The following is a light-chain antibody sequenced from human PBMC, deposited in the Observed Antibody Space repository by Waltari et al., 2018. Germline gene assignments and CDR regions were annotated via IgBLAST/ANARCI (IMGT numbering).Light chain of an antibody. CDR2: KVF. CDR3: MQATQWPLT. J-gene: IGKJ1*01. CDR1: QSLVHSDGKTY. Sequence: DVVMTQSPLSLPVTLGQPATISCRSSQSLVHSDGKTYLNWFQQRPGQSPRRLIYKVFNRDSGVPDRFSGNGSGTDFTLTISRVEAEDVGTYYCMQATQWPLTFGQGTKVEIK. V-gene: IGKV2-30*02.